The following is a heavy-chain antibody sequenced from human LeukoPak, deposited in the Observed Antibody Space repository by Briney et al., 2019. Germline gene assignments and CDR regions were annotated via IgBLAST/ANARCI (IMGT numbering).Heavy chain of an antibody. Sequence: ASVKVSCKASGYTFTDYYLHWVRQASGQGLEWMGWIHPNSGATTYAQKFQGRVSMTRGTSINTVFMELSRLTFDDTAVYYCSREDFWGQGTLVTVSS. CDR2: IHPNSGAT. J-gene: IGHJ4*02. CDR1: GYTFTDYY. V-gene: IGHV1-2*02. CDR3: SREDF.